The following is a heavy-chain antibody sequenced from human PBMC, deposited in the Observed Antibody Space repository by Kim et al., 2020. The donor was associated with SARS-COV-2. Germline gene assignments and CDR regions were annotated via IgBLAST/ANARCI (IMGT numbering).Heavy chain of an antibody. V-gene: IGHV3-23*01. CDR3: AKESDGVSFGELVY. D-gene: IGHD3-10*01. J-gene: IGHJ4*02. Sequence: AAYGKGRFTISKDNAKNTVYLQMNSLRAEDTAVYYCAKESDGVSFGELVYWGQGALVTVSS.